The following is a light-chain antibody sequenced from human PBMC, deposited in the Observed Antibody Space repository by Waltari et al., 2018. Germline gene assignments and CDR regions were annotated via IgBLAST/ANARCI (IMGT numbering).Light chain of an antibody. J-gene: IGKJ1*01. V-gene: IGKV3-20*01. CDR1: QSVSKY. Sequence: EVVLTQSPGTLSLSPGERATLSCRASQSVSKYLAWYQQKPGQAPRLLIYDASTRATGIPDRFSGSGWGTDFSLTISRREPEDFAVYYCQKYETLPATFGQGTKVQMK. CDR3: QKYETLPAT. CDR2: DAS.